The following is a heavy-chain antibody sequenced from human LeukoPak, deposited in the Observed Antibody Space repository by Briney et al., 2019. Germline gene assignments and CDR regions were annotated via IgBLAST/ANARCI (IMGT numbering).Heavy chain of an antibody. Sequence: PGGSLRLSCAASGFTFSSYSMNWVRQAPGKGLEWVSSISSSSSYIYYADSVKGRFTISRDNAKNSLYLQMNSLRAEDTAVYYCARDQTGEQQLAYGMDVWGQGTTVTVSS. CDR2: ISSSSSYI. V-gene: IGHV3-21*01. CDR3: ARDQTGEQQLAYGMDV. J-gene: IGHJ6*02. CDR1: GFTFSSYS. D-gene: IGHD6-13*01.